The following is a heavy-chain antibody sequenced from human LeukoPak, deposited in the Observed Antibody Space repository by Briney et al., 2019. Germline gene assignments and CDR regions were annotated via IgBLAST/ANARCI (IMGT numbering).Heavy chain of an antibody. V-gene: IGHV3-48*03. Sequence: PGGSLRLSCAASGFTFSSYEMNWVRQAPGKGLEWVSYISSSGSTIYYADSVKGRFISSRDNTKNSLYLQMNSLRAEDTAVYYCAKRGADYYYYYYMDVWGKGTTVTVSS. CDR3: AKRGADYYYYYYMDV. CDR1: GFTFSSYE. J-gene: IGHJ6*03. CDR2: ISSSGSTI. D-gene: IGHD1-26*01.